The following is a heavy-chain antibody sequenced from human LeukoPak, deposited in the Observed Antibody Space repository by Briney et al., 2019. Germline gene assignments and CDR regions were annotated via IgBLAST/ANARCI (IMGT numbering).Heavy chain of an antibody. Sequence: SVKVSCKPSGGTINDYAVYWVRQAPGQGLQWMARIIPIFGTVNYAQNFQDRLTISADKSTNTAHMELSSLRFDDTAIYYCAAPPPGYSFSNHYYYMDVWGKGTTVIVSS. J-gene: IGHJ6*03. CDR1: GGTINDYA. CDR2: IIPIFGTV. V-gene: IGHV1-69*06. D-gene: IGHD1-1*01. CDR3: AAPPPGYSFSNHYYYMDV.